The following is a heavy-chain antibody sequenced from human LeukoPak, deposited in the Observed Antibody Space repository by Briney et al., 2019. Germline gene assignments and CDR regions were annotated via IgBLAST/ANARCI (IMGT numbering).Heavy chain of an antibody. V-gene: IGHV3-48*02. CDR2: ISCSSSTT. CDR3: ARDYGDYGEYFDY. Sequence: GGSLRLSCAASGFTFSSYIMNWVRQAPGKGLEWVSYISCSSSTTYYADSVKGRFTISRDNAKNSVFLQMYILRDEDTAVYYCARDYGDYGEYFDYWGQGTLVTVSS. J-gene: IGHJ4*02. CDR1: GFTFSSYI. D-gene: IGHD4-17*01.